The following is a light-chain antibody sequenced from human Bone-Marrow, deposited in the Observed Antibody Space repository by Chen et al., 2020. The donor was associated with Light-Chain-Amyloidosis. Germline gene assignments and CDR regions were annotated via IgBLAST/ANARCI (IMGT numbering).Light chain of an antibody. CDR3: QACDSSTVV. CDR1: KLGDKY. V-gene: IGLV3-1*01. Sequence: SSELTQPPSVSVSPGQTANITCSGDKLGDKYVCWYQQKPGQSPVVVIYQDTKRPSGIPERFSGSNSGSTATLTISGTQTMDEADYYCQACDSSTVVFGGGTRLTVL. CDR2: QDT. J-gene: IGLJ2*01.